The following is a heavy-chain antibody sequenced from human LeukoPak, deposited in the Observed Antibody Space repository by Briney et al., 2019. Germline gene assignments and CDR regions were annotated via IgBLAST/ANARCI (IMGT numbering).Heavy chain of an antibody. J-gene: IGHJ5*02. D-gene: IGHD3-3*01. CDR2: IYTSGST. V-gene: IGHV4-61*02. CDR3: ARRSPVRFWSGYYMGWFDP. CDR1: GGSISRGSYY. Sequence: SETLSLTCVVSGGSISRGSYYWNWIRQPAGKGLEWIGRIYTSGSTNYNPSLKSRVTISVDTSKNQFSLKLSSVTAADTAVYYCARRSPVRFWSGYYMGWFDPWGQGTLVTVST.